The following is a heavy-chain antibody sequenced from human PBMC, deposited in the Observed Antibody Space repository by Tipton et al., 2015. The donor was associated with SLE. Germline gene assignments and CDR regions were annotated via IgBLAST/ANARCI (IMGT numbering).Heavy chain of an antibody. CDR3: ARDIAAAGTYYFDY. CDR2: IYHSGST. J-gene: IGHJ4*02. D-gene: IGHD6-13*01. V-gene: IGHV4-38-2*02. CDR1: GGSISSGYY. Sequence: TLSLTCTVSGGSISSGYYWGWIRQPPGKGLEWIGSIYHSGSTYYNPSLKSRVTISVDTSKNQFSLKLSSVTAADTAVYYCARDIAAAGTYYFDYWGQGTLVTVSS.